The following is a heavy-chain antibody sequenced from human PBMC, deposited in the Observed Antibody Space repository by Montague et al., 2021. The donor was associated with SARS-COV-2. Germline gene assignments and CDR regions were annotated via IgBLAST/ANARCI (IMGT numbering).Heavy chain of an antibody. V-gene: IGHV4-39*01. J-gene: IGHJ4*02. Sequence: SETLSLTCTVSGGSISSPDYYWGWIRQSPGKGLEWIGGISYAGRTYYNPSLRSRVSFSMDTSKNHFSLSLNSVTAADTAVYFCARQLPSYYSTNKCYPYYFDVWGQGALVTVSS. CDR3: ARQLPSYYSTNKCYPYYFDV. D-gene: IGHD2-8*01. CDR2: ISYAGRT. CDR1: GGSISSPDYY.